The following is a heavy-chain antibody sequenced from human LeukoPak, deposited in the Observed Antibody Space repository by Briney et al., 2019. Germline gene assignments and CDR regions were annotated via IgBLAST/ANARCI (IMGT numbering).Heavy chain of an antibody. CDR1: GDSISNYY. J-gene: IGHJ5*02. D-gene: IGHD4/OR15-4a*01. CDR2: VYYSGSS. CDR3: ARSLTTGIDWFDP. V-gene: IGHV4-59*08. Sequence: PSETLSLTCTVSGDSISNYYWSWIRQPPGKGLEWIGCVYYSGSSNYDPSLKSRVTISLDTSKNQFSLRLNSVTAADTPVYYCARSLTTGIDWFDPWGQGTLVTVSS.